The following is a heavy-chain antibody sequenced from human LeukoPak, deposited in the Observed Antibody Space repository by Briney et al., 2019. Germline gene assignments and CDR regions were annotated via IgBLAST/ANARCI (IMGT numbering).Heavy chain of an antibody. D-gene: IGHD2-2*01. CDR3: ARDSPDADCSSTSCPIDY. V-gene: IGHV3-64*01. CDR2: ISSNGGST. Sequence: GGSLRLSCAASGFTFSSYAMHWVRQAPGKGLEYVSAISSNGGSTYYANSVKGRFTISRDNSKNTLYLQMGSLRAEDMAVYYCARDSPDADCSSTSCPIDYWGQGTLVTVSS. J-gene: IGHJ4*02. CDR1: GFTFSSYA.